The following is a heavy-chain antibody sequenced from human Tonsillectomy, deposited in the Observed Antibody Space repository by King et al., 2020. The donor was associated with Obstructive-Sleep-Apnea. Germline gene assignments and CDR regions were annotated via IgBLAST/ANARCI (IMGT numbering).Heavy chain of an antibody. J-gene: IGHJ4*02. Sequence: QLVQSGGGVVQPGRSLRPSCAAAGFTFSSYAMHWVRQPPCKGLEWVGAISKDGSDKYYADSVKGRFTISRDNSNNILYLQMNSLRPDDTAVYYCARDTATGHWGVDFWGQGTLVTVPA. D-gene: IGHD2-15*01. V-gene: IGHV3-30*04. CDR2: ISKDGSDK. CDR1: GFTFSSYA. CDR3: ARDTATGHWGVDF.